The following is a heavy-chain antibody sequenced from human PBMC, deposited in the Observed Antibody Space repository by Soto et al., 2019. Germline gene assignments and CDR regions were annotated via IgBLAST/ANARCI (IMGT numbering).Heavy chain of an antibody. CDR3: ARNSPKLVLMSPTR. Sequence: QVQLQESGPGLVKPSETLSLTCAVSGYSISSGYYWGWIRQPPGKGLEWIGITYYSGSTYYNPSHKSRITISGDTSKTQFPRRLTAVTAADTAVYNWARNSPKLVLMSPTRWGQGTLGTVST. CDR2: TYYSGST. J-gene: IGHJ4*02. D-gene: IGHD2-8*01. CDR1: GYSISSGYY. V-gene: IGHV4-38-2*01.